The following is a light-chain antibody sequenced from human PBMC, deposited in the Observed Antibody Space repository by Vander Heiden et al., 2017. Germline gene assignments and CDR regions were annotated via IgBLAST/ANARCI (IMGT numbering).Light chain of an antibody. CDR3: LQDYNYPFT. Sequence: PMTQSPSSLSASVGARLPITCRARLGIRSDLGWYQQRPGKAPKLLIYDATRLQSGVPSRFSGRGSGTDFTLTISSLHSEDFATYYCLQDYNYPFTFGPGTKVEIK. CDR2: DAT. V-gene: IGKV1-6*02. CDR1: LGIRSD. J-gene: IGKJ3*01.